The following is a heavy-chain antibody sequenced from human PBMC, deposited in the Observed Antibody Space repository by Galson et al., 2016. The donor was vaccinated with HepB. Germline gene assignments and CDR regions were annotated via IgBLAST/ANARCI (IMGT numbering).Heavy chain of an antibody. CDR3: ARVSFVTANIWTWSAVEY. D-gene: IGHD1-20*01. Sequence: CAISGDSVSSNSAAWNWIRQSPSRGLEWLGRTYYRSNWHYDYAVSVTGRITINPDTSKNQFSLQLNSMTPEDTAVYYCARVSFVTANIWTWSAVEYWGQGALVTVSS. J-gene: IGHJ4*02. CDR2: TYYRSNWHY. CDR1: GDSVSSNSAA. V-gene: IGHV6-1*01.